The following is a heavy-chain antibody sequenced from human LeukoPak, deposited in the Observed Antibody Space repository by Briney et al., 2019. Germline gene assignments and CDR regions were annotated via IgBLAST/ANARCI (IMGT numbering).Heavy chain of an antibody. D-gene: IGHD3-22*01. CDR3: ARAMYYYDSSGYSYGY. CDR2: INPNSGGT. J-gene: IGHJ4*02. CDR1: GYTFTGYY. V-gene: IGHV1-2*02. Sequence: ASVKVSCKASGYTFTGYYVHWVRQAPGQGLEWMGWINPNSGGTNYAQKFQGRVTMTRDTSISTAYMELSRLRSDDTAVYYCARAMYYYDSSGYSYGYRGQGTLVTVSS.